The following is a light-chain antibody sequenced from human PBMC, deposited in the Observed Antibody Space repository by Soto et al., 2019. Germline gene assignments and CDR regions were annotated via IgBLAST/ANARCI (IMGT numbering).Light chain of an antibody. V-gene: IGKV1-5*03. CDR1: QSISSW. J-gene: IGKJ1*01. CDR3: QQYNSYSEA. Sequence: DIQMTQSPSTLSASVGDRVTITCRASQSISSWLAWYQQKPGKAPKLLIYKASSLESGGPSRFSGSGSATEFTLTISSLQPDDFATYNCQQYNSYSEALGQGTKV. CDR2: KAS.